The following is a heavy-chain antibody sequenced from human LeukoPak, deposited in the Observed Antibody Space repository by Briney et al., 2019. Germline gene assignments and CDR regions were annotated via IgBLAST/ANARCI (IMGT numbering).Heavy chain of an antibody. CDR3: ASTALMTTAFDP. J-gene: IGHJ5*02. D-gene: IGHD4-17*01. Sequence: ASVTVSCKASGYTFTGYYMHWVRQAPGQGLEWMGWINPNSGGTNYAQKFQGRVTMTRDTSISTAYMELSRLRSDDTAVYYCASTALMTTAFDPWGQGTLVTVSS. CDR2: INPNSGGT. V-gene: IGHV1-2*02. CDR1: GYTFTGYY.